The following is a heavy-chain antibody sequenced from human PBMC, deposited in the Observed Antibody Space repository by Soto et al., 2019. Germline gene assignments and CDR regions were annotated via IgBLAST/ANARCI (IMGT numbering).Heavy chain of an antibody. CDR2: IIPIFGTA. D-gene: IGHD3-16*01. CDR3: AGESEGEGWFAP. J-gene: IGHJ5*02. Sequence: QVQLVQSGAEVKKPGSSVKVSCKASGGTFSSYAISWVRQAPGQGLEWMGGIIPIFGTANYAQKFQGRVTITADESTSTVYRELSSLRAEDTAVYHCAGESEGEGWFAPWGQGTLVAVSS. V-gene: IGHV1-69*12. CDR1: GGTFSSYA.